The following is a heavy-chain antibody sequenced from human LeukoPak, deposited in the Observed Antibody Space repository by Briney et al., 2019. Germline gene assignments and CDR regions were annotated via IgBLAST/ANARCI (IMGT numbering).Heavy chain of an antibody. CDR2: VYYSGST. CDR3: ARRCSSATCYTDAFDI. V-gene: IGHV4-59*08. J-gene: IGHJ3*02. CDR1: GGSISSYC. Sequence: TSETLSLTCTVSGGSISSYCWSWIRQPPGKGLEWIGYVYYSGSTNYNPSLKSRVTISVDTSKKQFSLKLSSVTAADTAVYYCARRCSSATCYTDAFDIWGQGTMVTVSS. D-gene: IGHD2-2*02.